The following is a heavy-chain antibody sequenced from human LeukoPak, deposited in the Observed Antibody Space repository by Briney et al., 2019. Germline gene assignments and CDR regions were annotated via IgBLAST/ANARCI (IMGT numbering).Heavy chain of an antibody. V-gene: IGHV3-30*03. CDR1: GFTFSSYG. D-gene: IGHD3-10*01. Sequence: TGGSLRLSCAASGFTFSSYGMHWVRQAPGKGLEWVAVISYDGSNKYYADSVKGRFTISRDNSKNTLYLQINSLRAEDTAVYYCARETMVRGVPFDYWGQGTLVTVSS. CDR3: ARETMVRGVPFDY. CDR2: ISYDGSNK. J-gene: IGHJ4*02.